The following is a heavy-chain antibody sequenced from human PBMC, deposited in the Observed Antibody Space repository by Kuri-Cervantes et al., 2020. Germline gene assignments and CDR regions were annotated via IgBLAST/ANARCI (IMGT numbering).Heavy chain of an antibody. CDR2: ISAGGGRT. J-gene: IGHJ4*02. CDR1: GFTFSSYG. CDR3: ARGGTYYYDSSGYYYDSFDY. Sequence: LSLTCAASGFTFSSYGMHWVRQAPGKGLEWVSAISAGGGRTYYADSVKGRFTLSRDNSKNTLFMQMNSLRAEDTAVYYCARGGTYYYDSSGYYYDSFDYWGQGTLVTVSS. D-gene: IGHD3-22*01. V-gene: IGHV3-23*01.